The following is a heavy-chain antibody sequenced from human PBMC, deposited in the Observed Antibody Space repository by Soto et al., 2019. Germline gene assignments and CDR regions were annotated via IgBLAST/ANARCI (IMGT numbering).Heavy chain of an antibody. CDR1: GFTFSSYS. CDR2: ISSSSSYI. CDR3: SNWNHDYGMDV. D-gene: IGHD1-20*01. Sequence: EVQLVESGGGLVKPGGSLRLSCAASGFTFSSYSMNWVRQAPGKGLEWVSSISSSSSYIYYADSVKGRFTISRDNAKNSLYLQMTSLRAEDTAVYYCSNWNHDYGMDVWGQGTTVTVSS. J-gene: IGHJ6*02. V-gene: IGHV3-21*01.